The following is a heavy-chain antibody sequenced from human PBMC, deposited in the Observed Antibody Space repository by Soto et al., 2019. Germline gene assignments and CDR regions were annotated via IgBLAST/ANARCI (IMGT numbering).Heavy chain of an antibody. Sequence: PGGSLRLSCAASGFTFSNYAMSWVRQASGKGLEWVSGISGSGSSIYYADSVKGRFTISRDNSKNTLYLQMNSLRAEDTAVYYCAKEIYESSGYYFLPFDYWGQGT. V-gene: IGHV3-23*01. CDR3: AKEIYESSGYYFLPFDY. J-gene: IGHJ4*02. CDR2: ISGSGSSI. CDR1: GFTFSNYA. D-gene: IGHD3-22*01.